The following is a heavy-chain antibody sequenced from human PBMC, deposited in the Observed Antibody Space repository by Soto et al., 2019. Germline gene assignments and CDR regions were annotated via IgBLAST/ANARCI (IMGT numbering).Heavy chain of an antibody. CDR3: ARVTPGNNLYYFSGLDF. V-gene: IGHV3-30-3*01. D-gene: IGHD1-1*01. CDR1: GFTFDTYG. J-gene: IGHJ6*02. CDR2: ISYEGSNT. Sequence: LRLSCVASGFTFDTYGIHWVRQAPGKGLQWVALISYEGSNTYYADSVRGRSTISRDNSKNALYLQMNTLRPEDTGVYYCARVTPGNNLYYFSGLDFWGQGTSVTVSS.